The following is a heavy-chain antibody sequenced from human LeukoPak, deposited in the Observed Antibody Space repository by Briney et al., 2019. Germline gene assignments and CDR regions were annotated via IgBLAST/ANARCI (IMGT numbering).Heavy chain of an antibody. V-gene: IGHV1-46*01. Sequence: ASVKVSCKASGYTFTSYYMHWVRQAPGQGLEWMGMINPSGGSTSYAQKFQGRVTMTRDTSTSTVYMELSSLRSEDTAVYYCARGADFWSGYLFGGAFDIWGQGTMVTVSS. CDR3: ARGADFWSGYLFGGAFDI. D-gene: IGHD3-3*01. CDR1: GYTFTSYY. J-gene: IGHJ3*02. CDR2: INPSGGST.